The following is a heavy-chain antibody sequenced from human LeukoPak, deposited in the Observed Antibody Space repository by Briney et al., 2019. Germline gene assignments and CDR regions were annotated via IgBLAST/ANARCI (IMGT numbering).Heavy chain of an antibody. CDR1: RFTFSNAW. D-gene: IGHD3-3*01. CDR2: IKRKTDGGTT. J-gene: IGHJ4*02. Sequence: GGSLRLSCAASRFTFSNAWMSWVRQAPGKGLEWVGRIKRKTDGGTTDYAAPVKGRFTISRDDSKNTLYLQMNSLKTEDTAVYYCATSNFGFPFDYWGQGTLVTVSS. V-gene: IGHV3-15*01. CDR3: ATSNFGFPFDY.